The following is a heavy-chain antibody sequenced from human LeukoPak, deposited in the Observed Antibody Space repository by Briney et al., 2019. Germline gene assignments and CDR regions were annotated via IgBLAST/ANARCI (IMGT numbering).Heavy chain of an antibody. J-gene: IGHJ3*02. V-gene: IGHV3-48*04. CDR2: IIGSGDLI. Sequence: GGSLRLSCAASGFTFSSYAMSWVRQAPGKGLEWVSFIIGSGDLIYYADSVKGRFTISRDNAKNSLYLQMNSLRAEDTAVYYCARDRTMPAEYCSGGSCYSGVTTDAFDIWGQGTMVTVSS. D-gene: IGHD2-15*01. CDR3: ARDRTMPAEYCSGGSCYSGVTTDAFDI. CDR1: GFTFSSYA.